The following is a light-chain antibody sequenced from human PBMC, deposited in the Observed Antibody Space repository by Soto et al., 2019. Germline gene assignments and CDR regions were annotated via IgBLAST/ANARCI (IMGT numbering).Light chain of an antibody. CDR3: SSYAGDNTYG. J-gene: IGLJ1*01. Sequence: QSALTQPPSASGSPGQSVTISCTGTSNDVGGYDFVSWYQQHPGRAPKLIIVEVNKWPSGVPDRFSASKSGNTASLTVSGLQAEDEADYYCSSYAGDNTYGFGTGPKVPVL. V-gene: IGLV2-8*01. CDR1: SNDVGGYDF. CDR2: EVN.